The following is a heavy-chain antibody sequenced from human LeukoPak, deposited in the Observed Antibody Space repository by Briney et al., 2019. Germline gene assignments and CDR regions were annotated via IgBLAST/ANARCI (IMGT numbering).Heavy chain of an antibody. CDR3: AKDNGSPSLVVVLVATAPDY. J-gene: IGHJ4*02. D-gene: IGHD2-15*01. V-gene: IGHV3-30*18. CDR2: ISYDGSQK. Sequence: GGSLRLSCAASGVDFSAFGMNWVRQAPGKGLEWVAVISYDGSQKYYADSVKGRFTISRDNSKNTVYLQMNSLSAEDTAVYYCAKDNGSPSLVVVLVATAPDYWGQGTLVTVSS. CDR1: GVDFSAFG.